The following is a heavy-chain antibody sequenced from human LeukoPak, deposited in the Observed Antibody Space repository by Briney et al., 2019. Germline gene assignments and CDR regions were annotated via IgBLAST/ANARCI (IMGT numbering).Heavy chain of an antibody. V-gene: IGHV4-59*01. CDR3: ARGEFVVVPAAGYYYYGMDV. Sequence: SETLSLTCTVSGGSISSYYWSWIRQPPGKGLEWIGYIYYSGSTNYNPSLKSRVTISVDTSKNQFSLKLSSVTAADTAVYYCARGEFVVVPAAGYYYYGMDVWGQGTLVTVSS. CDR2: IYYSGST. CDR1: GGSISSYY. D-gene: IGHD2-2*01. J-gene: IGHJ6*02.